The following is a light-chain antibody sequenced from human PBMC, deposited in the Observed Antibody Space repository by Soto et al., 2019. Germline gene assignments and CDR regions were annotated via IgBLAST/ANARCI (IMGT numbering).Light chain of an antibody. CDR1: QSISSW. J-gene: IGKJ1*01. Sequence: DIRMTQSPSTLSASVGDRVTITCRASQSISSWLAWYQQKPGKAPKLLIYKASSLESGVPSRFSGSGSGTEFTLTIRSLQPDDFATYYCKQYNSYSRTFGQGTKVDIK. CDR2: KAS. V-gene: IGKV1-5*03. CDR3: KQYNSYSRT.